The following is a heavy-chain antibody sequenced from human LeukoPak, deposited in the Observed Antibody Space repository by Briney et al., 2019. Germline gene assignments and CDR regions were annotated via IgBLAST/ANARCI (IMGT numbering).Heavy chain of an antibody. V-gene: IGHV3-30*04. CDR3: ARVVYFDSSGYRHFDY. J-gene: IGHJ4*02. CDR2: ISYDGSNK. CDR1: GFTFSSYA. D-gene: IGHD3-22*01. Sequence: GRSLRLSCAASGFTFSSYAMHWVRQAPGKGLEWVAVISYDGSNKYYADSVKGRFTISRDNSKNTLYLQMNSLRAEDTAVYYCARVVYFDSSGYRHFDYWGQGTLVTVSS.